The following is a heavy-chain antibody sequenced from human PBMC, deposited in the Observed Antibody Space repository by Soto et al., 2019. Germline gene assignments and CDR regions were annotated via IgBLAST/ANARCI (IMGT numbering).Heavy chain of an antibody. D-gene: IGHD6-13*01. J-gene: IGHJ5*02. V-gene: IGHV1-69*01. CDR3: ARALGLSWYNCFDP. CDR1: GGNFSSYA. CDR2: IVPLFGTT. Sequence: QAQLVQSGAELKKPGSSVNVSCKASGGNFSSYAISWLRQAPGQGLEWMGGIVPLFGTTNYAQKFKGRLMITADESTTTAYMELSSLRFEDTAVYYCARALGLSWYNCFDPWGQGSPVTVSS.